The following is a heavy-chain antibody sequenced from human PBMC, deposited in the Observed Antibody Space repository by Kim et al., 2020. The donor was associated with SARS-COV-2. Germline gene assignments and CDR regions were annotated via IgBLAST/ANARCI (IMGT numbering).Heavy chain of an antibody. Sequence: GESLKISCKGSGYSFTSYWISWVRQMPGKGLEWMGRIDPSDSYTNYSPSFQGHVTISADKSISTAYLQWSSLKASDTAMYYCARHVKGFTMIVVVEGAFDIWGQGTMVTVSS. CDR1: GYSFTSYW. D-gene: IGHD3-22*01. J-gene: IGHJ3*02. CDR2: IDPSDSYT. V-gene: IGHV5-10-1*01. CDR3: ARHVKGFTMIVVVEGAFDI.